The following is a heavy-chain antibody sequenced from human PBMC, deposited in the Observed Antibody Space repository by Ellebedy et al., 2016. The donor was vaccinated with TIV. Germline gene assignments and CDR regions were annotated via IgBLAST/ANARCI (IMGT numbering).Heavy chain of an antibody. D-gene: IGHD6-19*01. CDR1: GFTFSSYS. J-gene: IGHJ4*02. CDR3: ARTHSSGCFDY. Sequence: GESLKISXAASGFTFSSYSMNWVRQAPGKGLEWVSSISSSSSYIYYADSVKGRFTISRDNAKNSLYLQMNSLRAEDTAVYYCARTHSSGCFDYWGQGTLVTVSS. V-gene: IGHV3-21*01. CDR2: ISSSSSYI.